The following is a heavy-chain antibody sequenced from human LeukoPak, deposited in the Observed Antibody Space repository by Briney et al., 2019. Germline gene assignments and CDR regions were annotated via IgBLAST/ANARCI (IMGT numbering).Heavy chain of an antibody. J-gene: IGHJ4*02. D-gene: IGHD3-22*01. V-gene: IGHV3-15*07. Sequence: PGGSLRLSCAASGFTFSNAWMNWVRQAPGKGLEWVGRIKSKTDGGTTNYAAPVKGRFTISRDDSKNTLYLQMNSLKTEDTAVYYCSTTYYYDSSEGYWGQGTLVTVSS. CDR2: IKSKTDGGTT. CDR1: GFTFSNAW. CDR3: STTYYYDSSEGY.